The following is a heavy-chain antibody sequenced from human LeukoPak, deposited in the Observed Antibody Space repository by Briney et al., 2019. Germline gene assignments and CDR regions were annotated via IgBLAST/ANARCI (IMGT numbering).Heavy chain of an antibody. Sequence: SETLSLTCTVSGGSVSSGSYFWSWIRQPPGKGLEWIGYISYSGSTNYNPSLKSRVTISVDTSKNQFSLRLNSVTAADTAVYYCARVADDGGASYYQY. J-gene: IGHJ6*01. CDR2: ISYSGST. CDR3: ARVADDGGASYYQY. CDR1: GGSVSSGSYF. D-gene: IGHD2-21*01. V-gene: IGHV4-61*01.